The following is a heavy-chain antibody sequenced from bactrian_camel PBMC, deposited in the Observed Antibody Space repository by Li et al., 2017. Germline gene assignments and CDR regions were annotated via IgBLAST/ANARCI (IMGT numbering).Heavy chain of an antibody. D-gene: IGHD1*01. V-gene: IGHV3S10*01. CDR2: IWHGDS. CDR1: GFTDSSDY. Sequence: VQLVESGGGLVQPGGSLRLSCIASGFTDSSDYMSWVRQAPEKGLEWVTGIWHGDSYYADSVKGRFTISRDNAKNTIYLQLNSLKTEDTAMYYCASFIGGYWGQGTQVTVS. CDR3: ASFIGGY. J-gene: IGHJ4*01.